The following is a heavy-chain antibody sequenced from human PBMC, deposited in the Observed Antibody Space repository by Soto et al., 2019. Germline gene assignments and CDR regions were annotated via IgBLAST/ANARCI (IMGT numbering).Heavy chain of an antibody. V-gene: IGHV1-18*01. CDR3: ARDQKVAAATPPGGMDV. Sequence: GASVKVSCKASGYTFTSYGISWVRQAPGQGLEWMGWISAYNGNTNYAQKLQGRVTMTTDTSTSTAYMELRSLRSDDTAVYYCARDQKVAAATPPGGMDVWGQGTTVTVSS. CDR1: GYTFTSYG. D-gene: IGHD2-15*01. J-gene: IGHJ6*02. CDR2: ISAYNGNT.